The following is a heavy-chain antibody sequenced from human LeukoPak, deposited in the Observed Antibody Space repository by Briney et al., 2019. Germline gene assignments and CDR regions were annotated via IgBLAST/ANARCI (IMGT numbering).Heavy chain of an antibody. CDR2: INPKSGGT. CDR1: GYTFTGYY. Sequence: ASVKVSCKASGYTFTGYYMHWVRQAPGQGLEWMGWINPKSGGTNYAQRFQGRVTMTRDTSISSAYMELSRLRSDDAAVYYCVRGGYNYGVDYWGQGTLATVSS. CDR3: VRGGYNYGVDY. J-gene: IGHJ4*02. V-gene: IGHV1-2*02. D-gene: IGHD5-18*01.